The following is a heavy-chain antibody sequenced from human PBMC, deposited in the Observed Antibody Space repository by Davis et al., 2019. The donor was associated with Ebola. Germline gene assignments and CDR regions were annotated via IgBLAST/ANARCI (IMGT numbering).Heavy chain of an antibody. CDR2: MNPNSGNT. J-gene: IGHJ4*02. V-gene: IGHV1-18*01. D-gene: IGHD3-3*01. Sequence: ASVKVSCKASGYTFTSYDINWVRQATGQGLEWMGWMNPNSGNTNYAQKLQGRVTMTTDTSTSTAYMELRSLRSDDTAVYYCARAVSYFWSGEGVFDYWGQGTLVTVSS. CDR3: ARAVSYFWSGEGVFDY. CDR1: GYTFTSYD.